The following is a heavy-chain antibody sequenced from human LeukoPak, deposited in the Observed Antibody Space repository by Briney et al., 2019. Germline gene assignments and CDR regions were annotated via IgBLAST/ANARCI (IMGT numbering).Heavy chain of an antibody. CDR3: ASSREATSNWFVY. J-gene: IGHJ5*01. CDR1: GFTFSSYA. Sequence: GRSLRLSCAASGFTFSSYAMHWVRQAPGKGLEWVSIIYSGGNTYYADSVQGRFTISRDNSKNTLYLQMNSLRAEDTAVYHCASSREATSNWFVYWGQGTLVTVSS. D-gene: IGHD2-2*01. CDR2: IYSGGNT. V-gene: IGHV3-66*01.